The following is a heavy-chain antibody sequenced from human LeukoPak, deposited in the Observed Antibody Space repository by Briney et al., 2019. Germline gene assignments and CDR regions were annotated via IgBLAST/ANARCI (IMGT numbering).Heavy chain of an antibody. CDR2: MYSNSGNR. CDR1: GYTFTSFV. Sequence: ASVTVSCKASGYTFTSFVIKWVRPATGEGLEWMGLMYSNSGNRGYAQKFQGRVAMTRNTSISTAYMDLSSLRSEDTAVYYCAGSYQLLHDGYYYYYMDVWGKGSTVTVSS. V-gene: IGHV1-8*01. D-gene: IGHD2-2*01. CDR3: AGSYQLLHDGYYYYYMDV. J-gene: IGHJ6*03.